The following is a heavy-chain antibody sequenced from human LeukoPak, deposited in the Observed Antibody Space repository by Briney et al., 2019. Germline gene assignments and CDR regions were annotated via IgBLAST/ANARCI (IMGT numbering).Heavy chain of an antibody. CDR3: ARVMGYCSGGSCYCFDY. CDR1: GFTFSSYW. CDR2: MKQDGSEK. D-gene: IGHD2-15*01. J-gene: IGHJ4*02. Sequence: GGSLRLSCAASGFTFSSYWMSWVRQAPGKGLEWVANMKQDGSEKYYVDSVKGRFTISRDNAKNSLYLQMNSLGAEDTAVYYCARVMGYCSGGSCYCFDYWGQGTLVTVSS. V-gene: IGHV3-7*03.